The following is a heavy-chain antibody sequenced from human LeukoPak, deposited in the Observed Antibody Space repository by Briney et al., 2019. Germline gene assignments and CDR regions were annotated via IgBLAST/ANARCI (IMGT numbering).Heavy chain of an antibody. J-gene: IGHJ4*02. CDR3: ARKHLPYYDFWSGFYYFDY. CDR1: GFTFSSYS. D-gene: IGHD3-3*01. Sequence: GGSLRLSCAASGFTFSSYSMNWVRQAPGKGLEWVSSISSSSSYIYYADSVKGRFTISRDNAKNSLYLQMNSLRAEDTAVYYCARKHLPYYDFWSGFYYFDYWGQGALVTVSS. CDR2: ISSSSSYI. V-gene: IGHV3-21*01.